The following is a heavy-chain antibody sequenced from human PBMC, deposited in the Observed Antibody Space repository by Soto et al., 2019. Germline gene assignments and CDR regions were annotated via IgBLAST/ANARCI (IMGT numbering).Heavy chain of an antibody. V-gene: IGHV3-23*01. Sequence: GGSLRLSCAASGFTFSSYAICWVRQGQGKGLEWVSSISVSGDRTYYADSVKARFTISRGNFRNTLHLQMNSLRAEDTAVYYCAKDGDSITRNKPLDYWGQGTLVTVSS. CDR3: AKDGDSITRNKPLDY. CDR2: ISVSGDRT. D-gene: IGHD2-2*01. CDR1: GFTFSSYA. J-gene: IGHJ4*02.